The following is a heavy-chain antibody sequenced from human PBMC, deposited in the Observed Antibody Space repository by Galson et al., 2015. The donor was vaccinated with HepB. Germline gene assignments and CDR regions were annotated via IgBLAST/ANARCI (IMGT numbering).Heavy chain of an antibody. CDR2: IYYSGST. Sequence: ETLSLTCTVSGGSISSYYWSWIRQPPGKGLEWIGYIYYSGSTNYNPSLKSRVTISVDTSKNQFSLKLSSVTAADTAVYYCARDRDSSWYYWYFDLWGRGTLVTVSS. V-gene: IGHV4-59*01. CDR3: ARDRDSSWYYWYFDL. J-gene: IGHJ2*01. CDR1: GGSISSYY. D-gene: IGHD6-13*01.